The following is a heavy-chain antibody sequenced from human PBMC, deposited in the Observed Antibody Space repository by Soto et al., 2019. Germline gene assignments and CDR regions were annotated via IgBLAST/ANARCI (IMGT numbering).Heavy chain of an antibody. D-gene: IGHD3-3*01. CDR2: ISGSGGST. J-gene: IGHJ6*02. CDR1: GFTFSSYA. Sequence: EVQLLESGGGLVQPGGSLRLSCAASGFTFSSYAMSWVRQAPGKGLEWVSAISGSGGSTYYADSVKGRFTISRDNSKNTLYLQMNSLRAEDTAVYYCAKDLGADFWSGYYYYGMDVWGQGTTVTVSS. CDR3: AKDLGADFWSGYYYYGMDV. V-gene: IGHV3-23*01.